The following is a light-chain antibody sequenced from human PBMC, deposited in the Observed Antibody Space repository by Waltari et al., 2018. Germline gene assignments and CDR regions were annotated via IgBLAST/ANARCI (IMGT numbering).Light chain of an antibody. CDR1: QSIAIH. CDR2: DAS. Sequence: IVLTQSPAPLSLSPGQRATLPCRASQSIAIHLAWFRQKPGQPPRLLIYDASTRATGVPARFSGSGFGTDFTLTISSLEPEDFAVYFCQQGSMWPLTFGGGTKVEIK. CDR3: QQGSMWPLT. V-gene: IGKV3-11*01. J-gene: IGKJ4*01.